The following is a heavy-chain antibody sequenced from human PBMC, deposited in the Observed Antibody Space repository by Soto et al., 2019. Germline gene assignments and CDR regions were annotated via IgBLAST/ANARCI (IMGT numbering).Heavy chain of an antibody. CDR1: GGSISRSNC. V-gene: IGHV4-4*02. CDR3: AGGYDSSSPFDY. J-gene: IGHJ4*02. D-gene: IGHD3-22*01. Sequence: QVHLQESGPGLVKPSGTLSLTCAVSGGSISRSNCWSWVRQPPGKGLEWIGKIYHRESTNFNPSLKSRGTMSIDKSKNQFSLKLVSVTAADTAIYYCAGGYDSSSPFDYWGQGTLVTVSS. CDR2: IYHREST.